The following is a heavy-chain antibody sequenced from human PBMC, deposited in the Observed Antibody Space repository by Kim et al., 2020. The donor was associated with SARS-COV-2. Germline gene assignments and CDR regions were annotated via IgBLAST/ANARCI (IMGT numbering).Heavy chain of an antibody. V-gene: IGHV3-9*01. D-gene: IGHD3-10*01. CDR2: ISWNSGSI. Sequence: GGSLRLSCAASGFTFDDYAMHWVRQAPGKGLEWVSGISWNSGSIGYADSVKGRFTISRDNAKNSLYLQMNSLRAEDTALYYCAKGISGSPRYYFDYWGQGTLVTVSS. J-gene: IGHJ4*02. CDR3: AKGISGSPRYYFDY. CDR1: GFTFDDYA.